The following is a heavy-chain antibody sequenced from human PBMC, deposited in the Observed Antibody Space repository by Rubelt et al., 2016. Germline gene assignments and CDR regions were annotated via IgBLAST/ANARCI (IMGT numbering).Heavy chain of an antibody. V-gene: IGHV3-21*01. CDR3: ARGRGITVTGKEDYFDY. J-gene: IGHJ4*02. Sequence: GKGLEWVSSISSTSDYIYYADSVKGRCTISRDNSKNTLYVQMNSLRPEDTAVYYCARGRGITVTGKEDYFDYWGQGTLVTVSS. CDR2: ISSTSDYI. D-gene: IGHD6-19*01.